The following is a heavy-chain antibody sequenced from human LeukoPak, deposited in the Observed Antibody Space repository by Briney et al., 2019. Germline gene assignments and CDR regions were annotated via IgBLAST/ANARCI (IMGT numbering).Heavy chain of an antibody. CDR2: INHSGST. CDR1: GGSFSGYY. J-gene: IGHJ4*02. Sequence: PSETLSLTCAVYGGSFSGYYLSWIRQPPGKGLEWIGEINHSGSTNYNPSLKSRVTISVDTSKHQFSLKLSSVTAADTAVYYCARETLNYYGSGSLPFDYWGQGTLVTVSS. V-gene: IGHV4-34*01. D-gene: IGHD3-10*01. CDR3: ARETLNYYGSGSLPFDY.